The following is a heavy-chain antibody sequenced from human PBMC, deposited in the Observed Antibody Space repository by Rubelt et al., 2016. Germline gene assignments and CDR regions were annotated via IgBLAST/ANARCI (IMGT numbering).Heavy chain of an antibody. D-gene: IGHD2-15*01. Sequence: EVQLVESGGGLVQPGRSLRLSCAASGFTFDDYAMHWVRQAPGKGLEWVSGISWNSGSIGYADSVKGRFTISRDNAKNSLYLQMNSLRAEDTALYYCAKDKRMGSGLAGYFDLWGRGTLVTVSS. J-gene: IGHJ2*01. V-gene: IGHV3-9*01. CDR3: AKDKRMGSGLAGYFDL. CDR2: ISWNSGSI. CDR1: GFTFDDYA.